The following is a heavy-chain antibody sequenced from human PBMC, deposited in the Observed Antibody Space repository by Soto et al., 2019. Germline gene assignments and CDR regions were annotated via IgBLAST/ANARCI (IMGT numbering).Heavy chain of an antibody. Sequence: QVQLVQSGAEVKKPGASVKVSCKASGYTFTSYDINWVRQATGQGLEWMGWMNPNSGNTGYAQKFQGRVTMTRNTSISTAYMELSSLRSEDTAVYYCARVVGATHYYYYYGMDVWGQGTTVTVSS. CDR3: ARVVGATHYYYYYGMDV. D-gene: IGHD1-26*01. J-gene: IGHJ6*02. V-gene: IGHV1-8*01. CDR2: MNPNSGNT. CDR1: GYTFTSYD.